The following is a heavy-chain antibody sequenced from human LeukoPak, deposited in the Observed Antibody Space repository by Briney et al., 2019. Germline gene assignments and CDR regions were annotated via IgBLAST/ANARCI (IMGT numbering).Heavy chain of an antibody. D-gene: IGHD1-26*01. V-gene: IGHV4-34*01. CDR2: INHSGST. CDR1: GFSVSGYW. CDR3: ARSSGGSGSYLFDY. Sequence: GSLRLSCGASGFSVSGYWMSWIRQPPGKGLEWIGEINHSGSTNYNPSLKSRVTISVDTSKNQFSLKLSSVTAADTAVYYCARSSGGSGSYLFDYWGQGTLVTVSS. J-gene: IGHJ4*02.